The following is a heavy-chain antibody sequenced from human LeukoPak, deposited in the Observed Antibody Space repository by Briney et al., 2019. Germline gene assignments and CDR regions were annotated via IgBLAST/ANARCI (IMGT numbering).Heavy chain of an antibody. V-gene: IGHV3-48*01. D-gene: IGHD6-13*01. J-gene: IGHJ3*02. Sequence: GGSLRLSCAASGFTFSSYSMNWVRQAPGKGLEWVSYISSSSSTIYYADSVKGRFTISRDNAKNSLDLQMNSLRAEDTALYYCARAYSSSSGRDAFDIWGQGTMVTVSS. CDR2: ISSSSSTI. CDR3: ARAYSSSSGRDAFDI. CDR1: GFTFSSYS.